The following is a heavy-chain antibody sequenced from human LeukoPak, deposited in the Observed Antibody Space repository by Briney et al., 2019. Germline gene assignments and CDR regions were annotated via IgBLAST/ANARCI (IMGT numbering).Heavy chain of an antibody. CDR2: IFYYGTS. V-gene: IGHV4-39*01. D-gene: IGHD3/OR15-3a*01. CDR3: ARIGQSVHYYMDV. CDR1: GGSISSSSYC. Sequence: PSETLSLTCTVSGGSISSSSYCWGWIRHPPGKGLEWIGSIFYYGTSYYNPSLKSRVTISVDTSTNQFSLKLNSVTAADTAVYYCARIGQSVHYYMDVWGNGTTVDVSS. J-gene: IGHJ6*03.